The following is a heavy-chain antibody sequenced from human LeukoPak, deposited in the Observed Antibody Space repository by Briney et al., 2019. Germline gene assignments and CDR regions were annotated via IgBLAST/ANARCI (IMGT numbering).Heavy chain of an antibody. D-gene: IGHD5-12*01. CDR2: INHSGST. Sequence: SETLSLTCAVYGGSFSGYYWSWIRQPPGKGLEWIGEINHSGSTSYKSSLESRVTPSRDTPKNQFSLTLSSMTAADTATYYCVRASVDSGGAFDVWGQGTVVTVSS. V-gene: IGHV4-34*01. CDR3: VRASVDSGGAFDV. J-gene: IGHJ3*01. CDR1: GGSFSGYY.